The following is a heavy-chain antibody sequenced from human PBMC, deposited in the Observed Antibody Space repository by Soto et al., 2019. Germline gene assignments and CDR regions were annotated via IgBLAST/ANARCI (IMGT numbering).Heavy chain of an antibody. D-gene: IGHD3-16*01. CDR1: GYTFTDYA. CDR3: AREGAHYALIDN. J-gene: IGHJ4*02. Sequence: ASVKVSCKASGYTFTDYAIHWVRQAPGQGLEWMGWINVGNGNTGYSRKFQGRVTNVRDMSASTAYIEVTSLTSEDTAIYYCAREGAHYALIDNCGQGTTVTVPS. CDR2: INVGNGNT. V-gene: IGHV1-3*01.